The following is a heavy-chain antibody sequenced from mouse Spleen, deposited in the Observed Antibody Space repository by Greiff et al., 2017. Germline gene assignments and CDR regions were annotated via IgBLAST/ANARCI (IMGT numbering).Heavy chain of an antibody. V-gene: IGHV1-69*01. CDR1: GYTFTSYW. CDR2: IDPSDSYT. Sequence: VQLQQPGAELVMPGASVKLSCKASGYTFTSYWMHWVKQRPGQGLEWIGEIDPSDSYTNYNQKFKGKATLTVDKSSSTAYMQLSSLTSEDSAVYYCATPYYDYEAWFAYWGQGTLVTVSA. CDR3: ATPYYDYEAWFAY. J-gene: IGHJ3*01. D-gene: IGHD2-4*01.